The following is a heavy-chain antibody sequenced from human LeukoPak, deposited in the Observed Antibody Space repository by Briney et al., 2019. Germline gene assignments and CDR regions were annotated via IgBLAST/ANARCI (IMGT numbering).Heavy chain of an antibody. CDR3: ADYGSGSYCFDY. V-gene: IGHV3-23*01. J-gene: IGHJ4*02. D-gene: IGHD3-10*01. CDR1: GFTFSSYA. Sequence: GGSLRLSCAASGFTFSSYAMTWVRQAPAKGLAWVSAISSSGGNAYYADSVKGRFTISRDNSKNTLYLQMNSLRAEDTAVYYCADYGSGSYCFDYWGQGTLVTVSS. CDR2: ISSSGGNA.